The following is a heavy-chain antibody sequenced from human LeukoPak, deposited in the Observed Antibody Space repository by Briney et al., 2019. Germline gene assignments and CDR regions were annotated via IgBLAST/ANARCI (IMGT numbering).Heavy chain of an antibody. Sequence: GESLKISCKCSGYSFTSYWIGWVRQMPGKGLEWMGIIYPGDSDTRYSPSFQGHATISADKSISTAYLQWSSRKASDTARYYGARHETGPYFDYWGQGTLVTVSS. J-gene: IGHJ4*02. CDR1: GYSFTSYW. D-gene: IGHD1-1*01. V-gene: IGHV5-51*01. CDR3: ARHETGPYFDY. CDR2: IYPGDSDT.